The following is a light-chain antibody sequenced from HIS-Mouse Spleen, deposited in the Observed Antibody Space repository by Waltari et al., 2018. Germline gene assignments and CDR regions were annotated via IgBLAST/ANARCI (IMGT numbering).Light chain of an antibody. Sequence: QSVLTQPPSASGTPGQRVTISCSGSSSNIGSNYVYWYQQLPGTAPKLLIYRNNERRSGVPDRFAGSKPGTSASLAISGLRSEDEADYYCAAWDDSLSGVFGGGTKLTVL. CDR1: SSNIGSNY. CDR2: RNN. J-gene: IGLJ2*01. CDR3: AAWDDSLSGV. V-gene: IGLV1-47*01.